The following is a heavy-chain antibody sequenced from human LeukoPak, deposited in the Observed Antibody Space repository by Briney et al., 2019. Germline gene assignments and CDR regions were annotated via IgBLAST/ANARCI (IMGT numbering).Heavy chain of an antibody. J-gene: IGHJ4*02. Sequence: GGSLRLSCAASGFTFSSYDMIWVRQAPGKGLEWVSSIIGNGGYTYHADSVKGRFTISRDNSKNTLYMQMNSLRAEDTAVYYCAKGNNGCYDSWGQGTLVTVSS. V-gene: IGHV3-23*01. CDR1: GFTFSSYD. D-gene: IGHD2-15*01. CDR3: AKGNNGCYDS. CDR2: IIGNGGYT.